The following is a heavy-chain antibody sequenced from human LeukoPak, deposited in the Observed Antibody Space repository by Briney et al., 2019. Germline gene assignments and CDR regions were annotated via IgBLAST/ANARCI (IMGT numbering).Heavy chain of an antibody. Sequence: GESLKISCKGSGYSFTSYWIGWVRQMPGKGLEWMGIIYPGDSDTRYSPSFQGQVTISADKSISTAYLQWGSLKASDTAMYYCARRGYNWNDSIYYFDYWGQGTLVTVSS. CDR2: IYPGDSDT. J-gene: IGHJ4*02. CDR3: ARRGYNWNDSIYYFDY. CDR1: GYSFTSYW. V-gene: IGHV5-51*01. D-gene: IGHD1-20*01.